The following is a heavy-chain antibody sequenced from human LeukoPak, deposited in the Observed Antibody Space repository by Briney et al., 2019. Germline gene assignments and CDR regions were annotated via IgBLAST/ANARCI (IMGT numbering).Heavy chain of an antibody. CDR3: ARDPQLGPFDY. CDR1: GGSISSGDYY. V-gene: IGHV4-30-4*01. D-gene: IGHD6-13*01. CDR2: IFYSGST. J-gene: IGHJ4*02. Sequence: PSETLSLTCTVSGGSISSGDYYWSWIRQPPGKGLEWIGYIFYSGSTHYNPSLKSRVTISVDTSKNQFSLKLSSVTAADTAMYYCARDPQLGPFDYWGQGTLVTVSS.